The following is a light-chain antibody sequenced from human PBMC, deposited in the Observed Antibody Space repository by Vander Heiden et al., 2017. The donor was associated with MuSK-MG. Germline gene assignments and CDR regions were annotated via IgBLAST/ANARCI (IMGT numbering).Light chain of an antibody. CDR1: QSISSY. CDR3: QQSYSTPGA. Sequence: DIQLPQPPSSLSASVGDRVTITCRASQSISSYLNWYQQKPGKAPKLLIYGASSLQSGVPSRFSGSGSGTDFTLTISSLQPEDFATYYCQQSYSTPGAFGQGTKVE. V-gene: IGKV1-39*01. CDR2: GAS. J-gene: IGKJ2*01.